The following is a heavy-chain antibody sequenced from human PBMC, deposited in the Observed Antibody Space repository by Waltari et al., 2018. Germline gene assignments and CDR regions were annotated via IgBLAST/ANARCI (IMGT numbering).Heavy chain of an antibody. J-gene: IGHJ3*02. D-gene: IGHD3-22*01. CDR1: GGSISSGSYY. V-gene: IGHV4-61*09. Sequence: QVQLQESGPGLVKPSQTLSLTCTVSGGSISSGSYYWSWIRQPAGKGLEWIGYIYTSGATNSNPSPKRGGTNSVDPSKNQFSLKLGSVPAADTAVYYCARVPPTTYYYDSSGHTTWAFDIWGQGTMVTVSS. CDR2: IYTSGAT. CDR3: ARVPPTTYYYDSSGHTTWAFDI.